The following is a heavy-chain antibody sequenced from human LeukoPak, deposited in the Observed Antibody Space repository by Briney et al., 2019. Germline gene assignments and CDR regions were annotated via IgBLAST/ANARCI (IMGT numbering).Heavy chain of an antibody. Sequence: SETLSLTCTVSGGSISSYYWSWIRQPAGKGLEWIGRIYTSGSTNYNPSLKSRVTMSVDTSKNQFSLNLSSVTAADTAVYYCARDRNLYTSILTFDYWGQGTLVTVSS. J-gene: IGHJ4*02. CDR1: GGSISSYY. V-gene: IGHV4-4*07. D-gene: IGHD1-14*01. CDR3: ARDRNLYTSILTFDY. CDR2: IYTSGST.